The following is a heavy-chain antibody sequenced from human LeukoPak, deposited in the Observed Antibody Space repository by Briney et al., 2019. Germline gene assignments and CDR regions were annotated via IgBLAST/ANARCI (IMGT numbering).Heavy chain of an antibody. CDR3: ARDQGRRRFDP. J-gene: IGHJ5*02. CDR2: ISSNGGST. CDR1: GXTFSSYA. Sequence: GGSLRLSCAASGXTFSSYAVHWVRQAPGKGLEYVSAISSNGGSTYYANSVKGRFTISRDNSKNTLYLQMGSLRAEDMAVYYCARDQGRRRFDPWGQGTLVTVSS. V-gene: IGHV3-64*01. D-gene: IGHD3-10*01.